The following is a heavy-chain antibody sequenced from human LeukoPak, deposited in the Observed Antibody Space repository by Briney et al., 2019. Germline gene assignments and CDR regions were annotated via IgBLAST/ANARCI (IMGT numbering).Heavy chain of an antibody. CDR3: AREGGGFDY. CDR2: IYYTGST. D-gene: IGHD3-16*01. CDR1: GGSISTYY. J-gene: IGHJ4*02. V-gene: IGHV4-59*12. Sequence: SETLSLTCTLSGGSISTYYWSWVRQPPGKGLEWIGYIYYTGSTDYNPSLKSRVTMSVDTSKNQFSLKLSSVTAADTAVYYCAREGGGFDYWGQGTLVTVSS.